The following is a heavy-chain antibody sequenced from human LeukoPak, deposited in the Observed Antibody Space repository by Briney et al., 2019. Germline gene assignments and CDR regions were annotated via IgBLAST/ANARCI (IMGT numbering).Heavy chain of an antibody. CDR3: TRLSLDSSGYYYPDY. D-gene: IGHD3-22*01. CDR1: GFTFGDYA. V-gene: IGHV3-49*04. J-gene: IGHJ4*02. Sequence: GGSLRLSCTASGFTFGDYAMRWVRQAPGKGPEWVGFIRNAPYGGTTEYAASVKGRFTISRDDSKGIAYPQMNSLKTEDTAVYYCTRLSLDSSGYYYPDYWGQGTLVTVSS. CDR2: IRNAPYGGTT.